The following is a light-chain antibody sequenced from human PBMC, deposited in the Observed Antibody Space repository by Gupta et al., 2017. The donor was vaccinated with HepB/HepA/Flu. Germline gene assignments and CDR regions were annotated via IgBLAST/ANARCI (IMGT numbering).Light chain of an antibody. Sequence: QSAPPQPASVSRAPGPSITISCTETSRDVGSYNLVPWYQQHPGKAPKHIMYEVSERPSGVFNRGFGAKSGNKSSPIIYGLQAEDEEDDYCCCAVVRRTAVFGGGTKLTVL. V-gene: IGLV2-23*02. CDR2: EVS. J-gene: IGLJ2*01. CDR3: CCAVVRRTAV. CDR1: SRDVGSYNL.